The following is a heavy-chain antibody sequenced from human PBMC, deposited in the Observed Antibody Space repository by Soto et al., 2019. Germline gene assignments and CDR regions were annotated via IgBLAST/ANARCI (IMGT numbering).Heavy chain of an antibody. Sequence: PGGSLRLSCAASGFTFSSYAMSWVRQAPGKGLEWVSAISGIGGSTYYADSVKGRFTISRDNSKNTLYLQMNSLRAEDTAVYYCAKDQQQWLVRFFDYWGQGTLVTVSS. CDR2: ISGIGGST. J-gene: IGHJ4*02. CDR3: AKDQQQWLVRFFDY. CDR1: GFTFSSYA. V-gene: IGHV3-23*01. D-gene: IGHD6-19*01.